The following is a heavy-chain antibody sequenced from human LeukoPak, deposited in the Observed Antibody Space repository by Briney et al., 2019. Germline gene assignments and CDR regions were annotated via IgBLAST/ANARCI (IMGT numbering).Heavy chain of an antibody. Sequence: ASVKVSCKASGYTFTSYGISWVRQAPGQGLEWMGIINPSGGSTSYAQKFQGRVTMTRDTSTSTVYMELSSLRSEDTAVYYCARASKVYSYGSDYWGQGTLVTVSS. CDR2: INPSGGST. CDR3: ARASKVYSYGSDY. J-gene: IGHJ4*02. V-gene: IGHV1-46*01. D-gene: IGHD5-18*01. CDR1: GYTFTSYG.